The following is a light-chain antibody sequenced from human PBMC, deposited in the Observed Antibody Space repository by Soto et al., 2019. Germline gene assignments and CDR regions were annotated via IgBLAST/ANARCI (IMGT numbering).Light chain of an antibody. J-gene: IGLJ1*01. V-gene: IGLV2-23*02. Sequence: QSVLTQPASVSGSPGQSITISCFGTSSDVGSYNLVSWYQQHPGKAPKLMIYEVSKRPSGVSNRFSGSKSGNTASLTISGLQAEDEADYYCYSYAGSSTPCVFGTGTKVTVL. CDR1: SSDVGSYNL. CDR3: YSYAGSSTPCV. CDR2: EVS.